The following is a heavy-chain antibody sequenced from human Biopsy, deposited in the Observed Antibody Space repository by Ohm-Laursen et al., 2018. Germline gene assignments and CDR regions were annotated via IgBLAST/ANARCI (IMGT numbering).Heavy chain of an antibody. J-gene: IGHJ4*02. Sequence: SLRLSCAASGFTFSGSSMNWVRQAPGKGLEWVSSISASGNHIYYTDSVKGRFTVSRDNGKNSVYLQMNSLRVEDTAVYYCARDGEAKYCKHGVCPSDFWGQGTLVAVSS. CDR3: ARDGEAKYCKHGVCPSDF. CDR1: GFTFSGSS. V-gene: IGHV3-21*01. D-gene: IGHD2-8*01. CDR2: ISASGNHI.